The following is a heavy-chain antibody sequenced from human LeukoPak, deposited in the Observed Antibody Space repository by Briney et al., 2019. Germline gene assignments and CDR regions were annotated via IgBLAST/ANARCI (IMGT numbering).Heavy chain of an antibody. V-gene: IGHV4-4*07. CDR1: GGSISSYY. CDR2: IYTSGST. CDR3: ARDMVRGVISPDAFDI. Sequence: PSETLSLTCTVSGGSISSYYWSWIRQPAGKGLEWIGRIYTSGSTNYNPSLKSRVTISVDTSKNQFSLKLSSVTAADTAVYYCARDMVRGVISPDAFDIWGQGTMVTVSS. J-gene: IGHJ3*02. D-gene: IGHD3-10*01.